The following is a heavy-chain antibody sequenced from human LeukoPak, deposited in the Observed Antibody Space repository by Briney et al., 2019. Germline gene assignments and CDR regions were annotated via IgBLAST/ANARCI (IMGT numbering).Heavy chain of an antibody. D-gene: IGHD3-3*01. CDR3: ARQFDFWSGSLYYMDV. J-gene: IGHJ6*03. CDR2: INYSGNT. CDR1: GGSISSYY. V-gene: IGHV4-39*01. Sequence: SETLSLTCTVSGGSISSYYWGWIRQPPGKGLEYIGSINYSGNTYYNPSLKSRVTISVDTSKNQFSLKLTSVTAADTAVYYCARQFDFWSGSLYYMDVWGKGTTVTVSS.